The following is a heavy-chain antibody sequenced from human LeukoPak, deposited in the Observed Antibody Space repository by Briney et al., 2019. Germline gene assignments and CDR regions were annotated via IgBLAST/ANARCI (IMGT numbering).Heavy chain of an antibody. J-gene: IGHJ6*04. CDR1: GFTFSSYG. Sequence: GGSLRLSCAASGFTFSSYGMHWVRQAPGKGLEWVAVIPYDGSNKYYADSVKGRFTISRDNSKNTLYLQMNSLRAEDTAVYYCAKGWLWFGELLSPSYYYGMDVWGKGTTVTVSS. V-gene: IGHV3-30*18. CDR2: IPYDGSNK. CDR3: AKGWLWFGELLSPSYYYGMDV. D-gene: IGHD3-10*01.